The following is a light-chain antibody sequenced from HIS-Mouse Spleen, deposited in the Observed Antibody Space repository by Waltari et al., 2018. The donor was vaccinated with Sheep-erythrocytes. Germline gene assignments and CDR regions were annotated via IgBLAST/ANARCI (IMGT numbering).Light chain of an antibody. CDR1: QSVLYSSNNKNY. CDR3: QQYYSTLT. CDR2: WAS. Sequence: DIVMTQSPDSLAVSLGERATINCKSSQSVLYSSNNKNYLAWYQHKPGQPPKLRIYWASTRESGVPDRFSGSGSGTDFTLTISSLQAEDVAVYYCQQYYSTLTFGGGTKVEIK. J-gene: IGKJ4*01. V-gene: IGKV4-1*01.